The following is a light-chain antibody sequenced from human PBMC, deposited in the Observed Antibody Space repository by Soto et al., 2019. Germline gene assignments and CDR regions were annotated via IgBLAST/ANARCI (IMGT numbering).Light chain of an antibody. CDR2: AAS. V-gene: IGKV1-39*01. J-gene: IGKJ1*01. Sequence: DIQMTQSPSSQSASVGDRVTITCRASQSINSYLNWYQQKPGKAPKLLIYAASSLQSGVPSRFRWSGSENCFPFTHTRLQTYCFATYYCQQSFSTPRTFGQGTRVDI. CDR3: QQSFSTPRT. CDR1: QSINSY.